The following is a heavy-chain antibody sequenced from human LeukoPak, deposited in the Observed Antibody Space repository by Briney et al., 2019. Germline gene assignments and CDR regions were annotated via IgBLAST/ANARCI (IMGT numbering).Heavy chain of an antibody. V-gene: IGHV3-7*01. CDR1: GFIFSSYW. CDR2: IKEDGSEE. CDR3: ARDVGSSSWSDY. Sequence: GGSLRLSCAASGFIFSSYWMSWVRQAPGKGLEWVANIKEDGSEEYYVDSVKGRFTISRDNARNSLYLQMNSLRAEETAVYYCARDVGSSSWSDYWGQGTLVTVSS. J-gene: IGHJ4*02. D-gene: IGHD6-13*01.